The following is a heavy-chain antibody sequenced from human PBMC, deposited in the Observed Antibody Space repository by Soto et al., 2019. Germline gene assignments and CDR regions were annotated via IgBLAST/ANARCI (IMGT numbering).Heavy chain of an antibody. CDR2: INHSGST. CDR3: ATRGGMGYSYGYLIKYSFDY. D-gene: IGHD5-18*01. CDR1: GGSFSGYY. Sequence: QVQLQQWGAGLLKPSETLSLTCAVYGGSFSGYYWSWIRQPPGKGLEWIGEINHSGSTNYNPSRKSRVTISVETTYIQISLKRSSVNDAHKVVYYCATRGGMGYSYGYLIKYSFDYWGQGTMVTVSS. V-gene: IGHV4-34*01. J-gene: IGHJ4*02.